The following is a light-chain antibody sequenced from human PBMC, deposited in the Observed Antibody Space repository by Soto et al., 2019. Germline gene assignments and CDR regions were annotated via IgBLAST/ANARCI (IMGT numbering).Light chain of an antibody. CDR1: QSVSSL. J-gene: IGKJ3*01. Sequence: EIVMTQSPATLSVSPGERATLSCRASQSVSSLLAWYQQKPGQAPRLLIYDASNRATGIPARFSGSGSGTDFTLTISSLEPEDFAVYYCQHRFNWPFTFGPGTKVDN. CDR2: DAS. CDR3: QHRFNWPFT. V-gene: IGKV3-11*01.